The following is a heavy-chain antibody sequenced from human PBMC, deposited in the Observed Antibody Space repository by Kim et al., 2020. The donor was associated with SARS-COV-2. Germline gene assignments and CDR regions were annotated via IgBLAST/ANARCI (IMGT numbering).Heavy chain of an antibody. J-gene: IGHJ4*02. V-gene: IGHV4-31*03. CDR3: ARVEYYYGSGSSIDY. CDR2: IYYSGST. CDR1: GGSISSGGYY. Sequence: SETLSLTCTVSGGSISSGGYYWSWIRQHPGKGLEWIGYIYYSGSTYYNPSLKSRVTISVDTSKNQFSLKLSSVTAADTAVYYCARVEYYYGSGSSIDYWGQGTLVTASS. D-gene: IGHD3-10*01.